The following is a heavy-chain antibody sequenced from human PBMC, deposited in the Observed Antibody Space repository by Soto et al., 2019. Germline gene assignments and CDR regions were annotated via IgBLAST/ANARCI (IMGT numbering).Heavy chain of an antibody. J-gene: IGHJ3*02. D-gene: IGHD2-15*01. CDR1: GFTFSSYA. Sequence: EVQLLESGGGLVQPGGSLRLSCAASGFTFSSYAMSWVRQAPGKGLEWVSAISGSGGSTYYADSVKGRFTISRDNSKNTLYLQMNGLRAEDTAVYYCAKVGYCSGGSCPPVDAFDIWGQGTMVTVSS. CDR3: AKVGYCSGGSCPPVDAFDI. V-gene: IGHV3-23*01. CDR2: ISGSGGST.